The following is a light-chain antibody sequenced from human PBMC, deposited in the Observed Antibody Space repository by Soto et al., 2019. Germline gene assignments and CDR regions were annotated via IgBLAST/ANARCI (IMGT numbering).Light chain of an antibody. V-gene: IGKV3-15*01. CDR3: REYTKWLVT. J-gene: IGKJ5*01. CDR1: QSVSSD. CDR2: YTS. Sequence: ASQSVSSDLAWYQQKPGQAPRLLIYYTSTRATGFPARFSGGGSGTEFTLISSSLKSEESAFYSWREYTKWLVTFGQGTRLEI.